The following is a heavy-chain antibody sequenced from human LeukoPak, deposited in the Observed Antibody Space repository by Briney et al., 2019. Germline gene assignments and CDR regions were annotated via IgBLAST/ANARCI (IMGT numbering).Heavy chain of an antibody. CDR2: IKQVGSEK. CDR3: ARLLGPFLPGYYSNYDYYFMDV. J-gene: IGHJ6*03. D-gene: IGHD3-9*01. V-gene: IGHV3-7*03. Sequence: GWSLRLSCAASVFTFIRYLMNWVRQAAGKGLEWVANIKQVGSEKHYVDSLKGRFIISRDNAKNPLYLQMNRLRAEDTAIYYCARLLGPFLPGYYSNYDYYFMDVWGKGTTVTVSS. CDR1: VFTFIRYL.